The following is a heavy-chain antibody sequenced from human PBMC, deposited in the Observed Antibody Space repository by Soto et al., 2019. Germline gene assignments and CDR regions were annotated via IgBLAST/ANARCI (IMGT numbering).Heavy chain of an antibody. CDR1: GLTISNAW. CDR3: TTGSVEGV. J-gene: IGHJ6*02. D-gene: IGHD2-15*01. V-gene: IGHV3-15*07. CDR2: IKTNTEGGTT. Sequence: EVQQVESGGGFIYPGGSLRLSCPASGLTISNAWMNWVRQAPGKGLEWVGRIKTNTEGGTTDYAAAVKGRFTVSRDDSKNTLYLQMNSLRTEDTAVYYCTTGSVEGVWGQGTTVTVSS.